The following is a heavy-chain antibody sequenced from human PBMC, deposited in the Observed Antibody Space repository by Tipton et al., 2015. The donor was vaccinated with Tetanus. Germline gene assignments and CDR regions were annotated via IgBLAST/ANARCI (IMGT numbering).Heavy chain of an antibody. V-gene: IGHV4-61*01. CDR3: ARGQAAGFTVGYYYYYYGMDV. D-gene: IGHD6-13*01. CDR2: IDHSGNT. J-gene: IGHJ6*02. Sequence: TLSLTCTVSGGSVSSGSYYWSWIRQPPGKGLEWIGEIDHSGNTRYNPSLKSRVTISVDTSKNQFSLKLSSVTAADTAVYYCARGQAAGFTVGYYYYYYGMDVWGQGTTVTVSS. CDR1: GGSVSSGSYY.